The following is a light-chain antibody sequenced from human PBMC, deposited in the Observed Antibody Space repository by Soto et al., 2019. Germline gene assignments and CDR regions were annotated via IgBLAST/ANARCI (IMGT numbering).Light chain of an antibody. Sequence: QSVLTQPASVSGSRGQSIAISCTGTRSDVGAYNYVSWYQQHPGKAPKLMISEVTNRPSGVSDRFSGSKSGNTASLTISGLQAEDEADHYCSSFTSRFTFVFGTGTKVTVL. CDR3: SSFTSRFTFV. CDR1: RSDVGAYNY. V-gene: IGLV2-14*01. CDR2: EVT. J-gene: IGLJ1*01.